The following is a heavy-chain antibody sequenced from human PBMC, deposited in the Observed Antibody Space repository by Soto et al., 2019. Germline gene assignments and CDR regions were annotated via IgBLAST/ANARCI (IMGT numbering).Heavy chain of an antibody. Sequence: PSETLSLTCTVSGGSISSYYWSWIRQPPGKGLEWIGYIYYSGSTNYNPSLKSRVTISVDTSKNQFSLKLSSVTAADTAVYYCARERVLDYNWDYFDYWGQGTLVTVSS. V-gene: IGHV4-59*01. CDR1: GGSISSYY. CDR2: IYYSGST. J-gene: IGHJ4*02. CDR3: ARERVLDYNWDYFDY. D-gene: IGHD4-4*01.